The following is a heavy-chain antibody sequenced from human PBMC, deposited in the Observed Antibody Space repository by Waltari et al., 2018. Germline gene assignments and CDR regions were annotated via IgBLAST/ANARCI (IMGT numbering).Heavy chain of an antibody. CDR1: GCSISSSSYY. CDR3: ASIITMVRGVITYFDY. CDR2: IYYSGST. J-gene: IGHJ4*02. D-gene: IGHD3-10*01. Sequence: QLQLQESGPGLVKPSETLSLTCTVPGCSISSSSYYWGWIRQPPGKGLEWIGSIYYSGSTYYNPSLKSRVTISVDTSKNQFSLKLSSVTAADTAVYYCASIITMVRGVITYFDYWGQGTLVTVSS. V-gene: IGHV4-39*01.